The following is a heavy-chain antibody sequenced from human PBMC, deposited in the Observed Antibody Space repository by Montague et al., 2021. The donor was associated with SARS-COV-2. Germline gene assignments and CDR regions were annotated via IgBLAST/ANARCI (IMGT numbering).Heavy chain of an antibody. V-gene: IGHV4-61*02. D-gene: IGHD6-19*01. J-gene: IGHJ4*02. CDR3: ARDIAVAGLFDY. CDR1: GGSISSGSYY. Sequence: TLSHTCTVSGGSISSGSYYWSWIRQPAGKGLEWIGRISISGSTNYNPSLKSRVTISVDTSKNQFSLKLSSVTAAGTAVYYCARDIAVAGLFDYWGQGTLVTVSS. CDR2: ISISGST.